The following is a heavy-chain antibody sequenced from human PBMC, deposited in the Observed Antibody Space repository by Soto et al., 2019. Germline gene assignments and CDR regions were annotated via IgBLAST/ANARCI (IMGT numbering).Heavy chain of an antibody. D-gene: IGHD3-22*01. J-gene: IGHJ4*02. Sequence: GGSLRLSCAASGFTFSCYSMNWVRQAPGKGLEWVSSISSSSSYIYYADSVKGRFTISRDNAKNSLYLQMNSLRAEDTAVYYCARAYSSGYLGLDYWGQGTLVTVSS. CDR3: ARAYSSGYLGLDY. CDR2: ISSSSSYI. CDR1: GFTFSCYS. V-gene: IGHV3-21*01.